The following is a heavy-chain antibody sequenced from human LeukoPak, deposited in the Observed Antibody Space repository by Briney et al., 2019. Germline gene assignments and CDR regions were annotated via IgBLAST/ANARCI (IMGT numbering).Heavy chain of an antibody. CDR2: IYYSGST. J-gene: IGHJ3*02. CDR1: GGSISSYY. Sequence: SETLSLTCTVSGGSISSYYWSWIRQPPGKGLEWIGYIYYSGSTNYIPSLKSRVTISVDTSKNQFSLKLSSVTAADTAVYYCARDSKQIGAFDIWGQGTMVTVSS. D-gene: IGHD2-2*01. V-gene: IGHV4-59*01. CDR3: ARDSKQIGAFDI.